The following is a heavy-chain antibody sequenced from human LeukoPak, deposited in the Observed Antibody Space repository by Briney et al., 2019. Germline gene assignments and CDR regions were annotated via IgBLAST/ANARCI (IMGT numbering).Heavy chain of an antibody. CDR3: AREGGLGRYCSGGSCYCDY. V-gene: IGHV3-30-3*01. CDR1: GFTFSSYA. D-gene: IGHD2-15*01. Sequence: GGSLRLSCAASGFTFSSYAMHWVRQAPGKGLEWVAVISYDGSNKYYADSVKGRFTISRDNSKNTLYLQMNSLRAEDTAVYYCAREGGLGRYCSGGSCYCDYWGQGTLVTVSS. CDR2: ISYDGSNK. J-gene: IGHJ4*02.